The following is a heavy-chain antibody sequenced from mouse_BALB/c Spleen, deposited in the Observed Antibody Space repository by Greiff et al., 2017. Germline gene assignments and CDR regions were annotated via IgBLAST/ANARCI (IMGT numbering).Heavy chain of an antibody. V-gene: IGHV1-14*01. CDR3: ARYGNYGEAMDY. D-gene: IGHD2-1*01. CDR2: INPYNDGT. CDR1: GYTFTSYW. Sequence: EVQLQQSGAELAKPGASVKMSCKASGYTFTSYWMHWVKQKPGQGLEWIGFINPYNDGTKYNEKFKGKATLTSDKSSSTAYMELSSLTSEDSAVYYCARYGNYGEAMDYWGQGTSVTVSS. J-gene: IGHJ4*01.